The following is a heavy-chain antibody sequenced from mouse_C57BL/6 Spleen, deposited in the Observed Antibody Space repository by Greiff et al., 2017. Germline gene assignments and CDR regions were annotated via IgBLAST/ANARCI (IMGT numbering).Heavy chain of an antibody. J-gene: IGHJ2*01. CDR2: IYPSDSET. Sequence: QVQLQQPGAELVRPGSSVKLSCKASGYTFTSYWMDWVKQRPGQGLEWIGNIYPSDSETHYNQKFKDKATLTVDKSSTTAYMQLSSLTSEDSAVSFCARGVSSGYDYWGQGTTLTVSS. V-gene: IGHV1-61*01. D-gene: IGHD3-2*02. CDR3: ARGVSSGYDY. CDR1: GYTFTSYW.